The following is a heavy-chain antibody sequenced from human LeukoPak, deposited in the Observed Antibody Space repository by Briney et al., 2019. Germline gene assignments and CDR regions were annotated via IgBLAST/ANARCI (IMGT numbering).Heavy chain of an antibody. CDR1: GFSFGDYC. D-gene: IGHD3-10*01. Sequence: PGGSLRLSCTASGFSFGDYCMSWVRQAPGRGLEWVGFIRSKTYGGTTQYAASVKGRFTISRDGSKSIAYLQMDSLKTEDTAVYFCSRDYDSANHIDAFGIWGQGTLVTVSP. J-gene: IGHJ3*02. CDR3: SRDYDSANHIDAFGI. V-gene: IGHV3-49*04. CDR2: IRSKTYGGTT.